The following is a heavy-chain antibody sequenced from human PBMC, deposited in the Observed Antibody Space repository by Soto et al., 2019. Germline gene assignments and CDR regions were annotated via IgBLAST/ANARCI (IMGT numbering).Heavy chain of an antibody. D-gene: IGHD2-15*01. Sequence: QLQLRESGPGLVQPSGTLSLTCDVSGDSLTNNHWWSWFRQAPGKGLEWIGEIWQTGRPNYHPSLKSRVAISIDKSKNQFSLKLSSVTAADTAVYYCVRDSRTGCSSINCYMHWGQGTLVTISS. V-gene: IGHV4-4*02. CDR2: IWQTGRP. CDR3: VRDSRTGCSSINCYMH. CDR1: GDSLTNNHW. J-gene: IGHJ4*02.